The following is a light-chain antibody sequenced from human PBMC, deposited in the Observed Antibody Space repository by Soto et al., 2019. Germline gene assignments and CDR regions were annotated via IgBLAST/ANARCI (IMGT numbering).Light chain of an antibody. CDR2: GES. CDR3: QQYDSSPRT. J-gene: IGKJ1*01. CDR1: QILSSSS. V-gene: IGKV3-20*01. Sequence: EIVLXRSPGTMAMSPGERATLSCIASQILSSSSLDWYQQKPGQAPRLLIYGESSRAADIPERLSGSGSGTDFTITINRLEPEDFAVYYCQQYDSSPRTFGQGTKVDIK.